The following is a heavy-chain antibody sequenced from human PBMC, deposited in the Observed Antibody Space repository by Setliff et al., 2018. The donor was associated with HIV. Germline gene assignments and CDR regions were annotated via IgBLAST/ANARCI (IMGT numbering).Heavy chain of an antibody. V-gene: IGHV4-4*09. J-gene: IGHJ4*02. Sequence: SETLSLTCVVSDDSFSNYDWTWIRQSPGKALEWIGYISSSGTTNYNPSLRSRVTISMETSNTRFSLWLRCATAADTATYFCARLGRAIDDGGSSLRLDFWGQGMLVTAPQ. CDR1: DDSFSNYD. CDR2: ISSSGTT. D-gene: IGHD2-21*01. CDR3: ARLGRAIDDGGSSLRLDF.